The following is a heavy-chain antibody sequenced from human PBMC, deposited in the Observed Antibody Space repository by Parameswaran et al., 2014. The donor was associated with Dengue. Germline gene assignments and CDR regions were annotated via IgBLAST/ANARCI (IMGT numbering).Heavy chain of an antibody. CDR3: AKDKRLGGSYYTGYGFDY. D-gene: IGHD1-26*01. J-gene: IGHJ4*02. Sequence: RWIRQPPGRGWSGVSAISGSGGSTYYADSVKGRFTISRDNSKNTLYLQMNSLRAEDTAVYYCAKDKRLGGSYYTGYGFDYWGQGTLVTVSS. CDR2: ISGSGGST. V-gene: IGHV3-23*01.